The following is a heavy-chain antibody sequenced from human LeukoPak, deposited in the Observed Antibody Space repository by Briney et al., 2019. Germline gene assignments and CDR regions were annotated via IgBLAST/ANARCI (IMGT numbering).Heavy chain of an antibody. Sequence: SETLSLTRAVSGGSFSGYYWSWIRQPPRKGLEWIGEINHSGSTNYNPSLKSRVTISVDTSKNQFSLKLSSVTAADTAVYYCARGSQSLGYCSGGSCRAKIFDYWGQGTLVTVSS. CDR2: INHSGST. D-gene: IGHD2-15*01. CDR3: ARGSQSLGYCSGGSCRAKIFDY. CDR1: GGSFSGYY. V-gene: IGHV4-34*01. J-gene: IGHJ4*02.